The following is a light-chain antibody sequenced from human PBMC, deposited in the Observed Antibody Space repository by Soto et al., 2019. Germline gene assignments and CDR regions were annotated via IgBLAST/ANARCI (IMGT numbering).Light chain of an antibody. Sequence: IVMTQSPAILSVSPGERATLSCRASQSVSSNLAWYQQKPGQAPRLLIYGASNRATGIPARFSGSGSGTEFTLTISSLQSEDFAVYYCQQYNNWPPWIAFGQGTRLEIK. CDR2: GAS. V-gene: IGKV3-15*01. CDR1: QSVSSN. CDR3: QQYNNWPPWIA. J-gene: IGKJ5*01.